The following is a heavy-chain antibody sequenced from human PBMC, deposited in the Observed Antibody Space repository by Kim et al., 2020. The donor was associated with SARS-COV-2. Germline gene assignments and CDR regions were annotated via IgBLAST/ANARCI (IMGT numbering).Heavy chain of an antibody. CDR3: ARAGGSYYFDY. D-gene: IGHD3-16*01. Sequence: ASVKVSCKASGYTLTGYAINWVRQAPGQGLEWMGWINPNTGKPTFAQGFTGRFVFSLDTSVSTAYLQISILKAEDTAVYYCARAGGSYYFDYWGQGTLVTVSS. CDR2: INPNTGKP. V-gene: IGHV7-4-1*02. CDR1: GYTLTGYA. J-gene: IGHJ4*02.